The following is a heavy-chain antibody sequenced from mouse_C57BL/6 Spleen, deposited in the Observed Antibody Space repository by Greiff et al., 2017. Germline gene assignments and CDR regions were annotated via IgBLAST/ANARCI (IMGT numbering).Heavy chain of an antibody. CDR2: IDPSDSYT. V-gene: IGHV1-50*01. CDR1: GYTFTSYW. Sequence: QVHVKQPGAELVKPGASVKLSCKASGYTFTSYWMQWVKQRPGQGLEWIGEIDPSDSYTNYNQKFKGKATLTVDTSSSTAYMQLSSLTSEDSAVYYCARVCRYYGLDYWGQGTTLTVSS. J-gene: IGHJ2*01. CDR3: ARVCRYYGLDY. D-gene: IGHD1-2*01.